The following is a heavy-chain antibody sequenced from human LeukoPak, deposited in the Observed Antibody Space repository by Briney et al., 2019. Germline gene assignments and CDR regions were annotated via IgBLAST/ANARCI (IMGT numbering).Heavy chain of an antibody. J-gene: IGHJ6*03. V-gene: IGHV5-51*01. CDR3: ARQGSGYSPTYYYYMDV. CDR1: GYSFTNYW. D-gene: IGHD5-18*01. CDR2: IYPGDSDT. Sequence: GESLKISCQGFGYSFTNYWIGWVRQMPGKGLEWMGIIYPGDSDTRYSPSFQGQVTISADKSISTAYLQWSSLKASDTAMYYCARQGSGYSPTYYYYMDVWGKGTTVTISS.